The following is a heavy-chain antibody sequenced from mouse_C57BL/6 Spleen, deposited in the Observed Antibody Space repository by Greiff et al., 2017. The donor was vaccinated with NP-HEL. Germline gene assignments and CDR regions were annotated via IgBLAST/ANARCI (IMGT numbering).Heavy chain of an antibody. Sequence: QVQLKQSGAELVRPGASVTLSCKASGYTFTDYEMHWVKQTPVHGLEWIGAIDPETGGTAYNQKFKGKAILTADKSSSPAYMELRSLTSEDSAVYYCTRGLLDYAMDYWGQGTSVTVSS. CDR1: GYTFTDYE. CDR2: IDPETGGT. D-gene: IGHD2-1*01. J-gene: IGHJ4*01. V-gene: IGHV1-15*01. CDR3: TRGLLDYAMDY.